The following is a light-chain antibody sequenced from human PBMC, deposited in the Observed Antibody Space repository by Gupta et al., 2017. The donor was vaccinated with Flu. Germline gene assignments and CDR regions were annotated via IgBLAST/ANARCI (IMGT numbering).Light chain of an antibody. J-gene: IGLJ2*01. Sequence: SVLTQPPLVSVAPGRTARIACEGNSIGGKNVNWYQQMPGQAPVVVVYDASDRPSGIPDRFSGSTYGNTSTLPVIRVEAWDEADYYCQVCGTGRVHWVFGGGTKLTVL. V-gene: IGLV3-21*03. CDR1: SIGGKN. CDR2: DAS. CDR3: QVCGTGRVHWV.